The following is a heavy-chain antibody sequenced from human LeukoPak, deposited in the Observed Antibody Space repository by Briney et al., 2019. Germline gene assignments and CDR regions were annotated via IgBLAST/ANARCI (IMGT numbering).Heavy chain of an antibody. Sequence: GGSLRLSCAASGFSFSSYEMNWVRQAPGKGLEWVAWISTSGSTLNYADSVKGRFTVSRDNARNSLYLQMNSLRAEDTAVYYCARDGPGYSFDYWGQGTLVTVSS. V-gene: IGHV3-48*03. J-gene: IGHJ4*02. D-gene: IGHD5-18*01. CDR3: ARDGPGYSFDY. CDR2: ISTSGSTL. CDR1: GFSFSSYE.